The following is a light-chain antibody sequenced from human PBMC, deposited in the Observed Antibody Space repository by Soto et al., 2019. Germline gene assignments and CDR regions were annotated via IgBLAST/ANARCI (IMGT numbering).Light chain of an antibody. V-gene: IGLV1-44*01. Sequence: QSVLTQPHSASGTPGQRVTISCSGSSSTIGTSSVHWFQQLPGTAPKLLISTTNQRPSGVPERFCGSKSGTSASLAISGLQSEDEADYYCAAWDDSLNGHVFGTGSKVTVL. J-gene: IGLJ1*01. CDR2: TTN. CDR3: AAWDDSLNGHV. CDR1: SSTIGTSS.